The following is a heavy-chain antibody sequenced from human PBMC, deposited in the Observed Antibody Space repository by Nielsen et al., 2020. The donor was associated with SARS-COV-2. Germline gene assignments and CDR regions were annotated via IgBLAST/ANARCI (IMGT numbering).Heavy chain of an antibody. D-gene: IGHD3-22*01. CDR1: GFTFDDYA. V-gene: IGHV3-9*01. CDR3: AKDQSSGYYYDAFDI. J-gene: IGHJ3*02. Sequence: SLKISCAASGFTFDDYAMHWVRQAPGKGLEWVSGISWNSGSIGYADSVKGRFTISRDNAKNSLYLQMNSLRAEDTALYYCAKDQSSGYYYDAFDIWGQGTMVTVSS. CDR2: ISWNSGSI.